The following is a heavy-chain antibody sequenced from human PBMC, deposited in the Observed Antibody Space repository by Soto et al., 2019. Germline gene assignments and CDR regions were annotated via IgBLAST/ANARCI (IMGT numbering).Heavy chain of an antibody. J-gene: IGHJ4*02. CDR1: GFPFSSYA. V-gene: IGHV3-23*01. CDR2: ISGGGDST. Sequence: GVCPRLPCAASGFPFSSYAMSWVRQAPWKGLEWVSAISGGGDSTYYAASVRARFTISRDNSKNTLFLQMNSLRAEDTAIYCCARSLLGTTTFDVRGQGTLV. CDR3: ARSLLGTTTFDV. D-gene: IGHD3-22*01.